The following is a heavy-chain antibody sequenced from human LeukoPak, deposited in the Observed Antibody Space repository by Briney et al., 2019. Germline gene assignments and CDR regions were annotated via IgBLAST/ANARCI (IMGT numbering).Heavy chain of an antibody. D-gene: IGHD3-22*01. Sequence: GGSLRLSCAASGFTFSSYGMSWVRQAPGKGLEWVSAISGSGGSTYYADSVKGRFTISRDNSKNTLYLQMNSLRAEDTAVYYCAKVMPHYYDSSGYGFDYWGQGTLVTVSS. CDR3: AKVMPHYYDSSGYGFDY. CDR1: GFTFSSYG. J-gene: IGHJ4*02. CDR2: ISGSGGST. V-gene: IGHV3-23*01.